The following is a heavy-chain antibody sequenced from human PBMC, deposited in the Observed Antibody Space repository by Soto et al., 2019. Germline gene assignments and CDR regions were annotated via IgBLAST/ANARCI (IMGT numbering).Heavy chain of an antibody. V-gene: IGHV4-61*01. CDR3: ARVPLRYSSSHNFDS. CDR1: GVYVSSGSFY. D-gene: IGHD6-19*01. Sequence: PSDTLSLTCSVSGVYVSSGSFYWSWIRQPPGMGLEWIGFIYNTETFNYNPSLKSRVTLSVDASKHQFSLKLSSVTAADTAVYYCARVPLRYSSSHNFDSWGQGALVTV. CDR2: IYNTETF. J-gene: IGHJ4*02.